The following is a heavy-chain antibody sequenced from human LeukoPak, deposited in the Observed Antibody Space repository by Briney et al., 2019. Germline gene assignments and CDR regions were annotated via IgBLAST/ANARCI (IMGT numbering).Heavy chain of an antibody. CDR3: ARGSWRFDP. V-gene: IGHV4-59*01. J-gene: IGHJ5*02. CDR2: IYYSGRN. Sequence: SETLSLTCTVCGGSMSSCYWSWVRHPPGKGGEGVGYIYYSGRNNYNRSLKGRITISVDKSKNQFSLKLSSVTAADTAVYYCARGSWRFDPWGQGTLVTVSS. CDR1: GGSMSSCY. D-gene: IGHD1-1*01.